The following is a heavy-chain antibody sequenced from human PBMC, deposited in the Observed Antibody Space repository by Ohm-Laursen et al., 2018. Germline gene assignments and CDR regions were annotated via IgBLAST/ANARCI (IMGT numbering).Heavy chain of an antibody. Sequence: GSLRLSCTAFGFSVSTNYMNWARQAPEKGLEWVSEIDRGGNGYYAESVKGRFTISRDNSKNTLYLQMNNLRAEDSAMYYCASYYGGYDPWGQGTLVTVSS. CDR1: GFSVSTNY. CDR2: IDRGGNG. CDR3: ASYYGGYDP. V-gene: IGHV3-53*01. J-gene: IGHJ5*02. D-gene: IGHD4-23*01.